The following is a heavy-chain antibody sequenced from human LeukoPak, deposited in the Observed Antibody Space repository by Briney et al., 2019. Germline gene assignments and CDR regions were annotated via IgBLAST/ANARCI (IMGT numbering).Heavy chain of an antibody. CDR1: GYTFTGYY. Sequence: GASVKVSCKASGYTFTGYYMHWVRQAPGQGLEWMGIINPSGGSTSYAQKFQGRVTMTRDMSTSTVYMELSSLRSEDTAVYYCARVFALAPVAGDQAYSSSHGEFDYWGQGTLVTVSS. D-gene: IGHD6-6*01. J-gene: IGHJ4*02. V-gene: IGHV1-46*01. CDR2: INPSGGST. CDR3: ARVFALAPVAGDQAYSSSHGEFDY.